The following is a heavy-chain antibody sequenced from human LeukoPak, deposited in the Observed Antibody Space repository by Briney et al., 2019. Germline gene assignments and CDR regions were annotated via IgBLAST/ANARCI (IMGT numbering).Heavy chain of an antibody. V-gene: IGHV4-39*07. CDR2: IYYSGST. Sequence: SETLSLTRTVSGGSISSSSYYWGWIRQPPGKGLEWIGSIYYSGSTYYNPSLKSRVTISVDTSKNQFSLKLSSVTAADTAVYYCARDLRAGYYDSSGYFWGQGTLVTVSS. CDR3: ARDLRAGYYDSSGYF. CDR1: GGSISSSSYY. J-gene: IGHJ4*02. D-gene: IGHD3-22*01.